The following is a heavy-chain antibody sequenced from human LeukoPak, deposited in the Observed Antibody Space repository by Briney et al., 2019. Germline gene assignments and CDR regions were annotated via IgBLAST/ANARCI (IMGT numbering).Heavy chain of an antibody. CDR2: IRQDGDNK. V-gene: IGHV3-30*02. CDR3: AELGITMIGGV. Sequence: GGSLRLSCQASGFVFENYYMYWIRQAPGKGLEWVAHIRQDGDNKVYAASLKGRFTISRDNSEKTVFLQMNSLRAEDTAVYYCAELGITMIGGVWGKGTTVTISS. CDR1: GFVFENYY. J-gene: IGHJ6*04. D-gene: IGHD3-10*02.